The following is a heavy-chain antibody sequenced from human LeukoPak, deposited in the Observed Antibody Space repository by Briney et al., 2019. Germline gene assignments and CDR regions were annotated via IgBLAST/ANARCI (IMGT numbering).Heavy chain of an antibody. CDR3: ARGMTYYYDSSGYYPDY. V-gene: IGHV1-2*02. D-gene: IGHD3-22*01. Sequence: ASVKVSCKASEYTFTAYYMHWVRQAPGQGLEWMGWINPNSGGTNYAQKFQGRVTMTRDTSISTAYMELSRLRSDDTAVYYCARGMTYYYDSSGYYPDYWGQGTLVTVSS. CDR2: INPNSGGT. J-gene: IGHJ4*02. CDR1: EYTFTAYY.